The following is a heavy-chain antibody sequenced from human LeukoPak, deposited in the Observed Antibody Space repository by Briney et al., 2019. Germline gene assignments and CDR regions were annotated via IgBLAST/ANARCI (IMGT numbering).Heavy chain of an antibody. Sequence: GGSLRLSCAASGFTVSGNYMSWVRQAPGKGLEWVSLIYSGGDTYYADSVKGRFTISRDNSKNTLYLQMDSLRAEDTAVYYCATRYCSSTSCYRGAFGIWGQGTMVTVSS. J-gene: IGHJ3*02. CDR3: ATRYCSSTSCYRGAFGI. CDR2: IYSGGDT. V-gene: IGHV3-66*02. CDR1: GFTVSGNY. D-gene: IGHD2-2*01.